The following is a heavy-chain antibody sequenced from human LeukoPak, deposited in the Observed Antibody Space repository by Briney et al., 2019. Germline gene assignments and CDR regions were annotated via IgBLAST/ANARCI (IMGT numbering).Heavy chain of an antibody. J-gene: IGHJ6*02. D-gene: IGHD3-22*01. CDR3: ATSEYYYDSSGYVYYYYYGMDV. CDR2: IRAYNGNT. V-gene: IGHV1-18*01. Sequence: GATVSVSCTPSGYTFTSYGITWVRQAPGQGLEWMGWIRAYNGNTNYAQKLQGRVTMTTDTSTSTAYMELGSLRSDDTAVYYCATSEYYYDSSGYVYYYYYGMDVWGQGTTVTVSS. CDR1: GYTFTSYG.